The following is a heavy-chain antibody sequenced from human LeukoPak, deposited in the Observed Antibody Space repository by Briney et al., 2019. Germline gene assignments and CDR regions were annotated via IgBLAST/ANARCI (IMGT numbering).Heavy chain of an antibody. V-gene: IGHV3-43*01. CDR3: AKDMDYYGSGEGPSDY. CDR2: ISWDGGST. CDR1: GFTFDDYT. D-gene: IGHD3-10*01. J-gene: IGHJ4*02. Sequence: GGSLRLSCAASGFTFDDYTMHWVRQAPGKGLEWVSLISWDGGSTYYADSVKGRFTISRDNSKNSLYLQMNSLRTEDTALYYCAKDMDYYGSGEGPSDYWGQGTLVTVSS.